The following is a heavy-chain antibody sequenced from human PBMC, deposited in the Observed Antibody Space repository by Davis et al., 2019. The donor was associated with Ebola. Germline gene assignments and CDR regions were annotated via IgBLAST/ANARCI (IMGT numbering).Heavy chain of an antibody. CDR2: IYYSGST. CDR3: ARKGPKAAEPTSYNWFDP. Sequence: PSETLSLTCTVSGVSISTPYWSWIRQPPGKGLEWIGYIYYSGSTYYNPSLKSRVTISVDTSKNQFSLKLSSVTAADTAVYYCARKGPKAAEPTSYNWFDPWGQGTLVTVSS. V-gene: IGHV4-59*11. CDR1: GVSISTPY. J-gene: IGHJ5*02. D-gene: IGHD1-14*01.